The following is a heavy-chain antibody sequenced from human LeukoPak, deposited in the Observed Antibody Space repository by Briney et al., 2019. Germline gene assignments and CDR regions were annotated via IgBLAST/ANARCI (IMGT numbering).Heavy chain of an antibody. Sequence: GGSLRLSCAASGFTFNSYNMNWVRQAPGKGLEWVSSITSSSTYMYYADSVKGRFTISRDNARNSLYLQMNSLRAEDTAVYYCARDCSGGSCFPYYYYCMDVWGKGTTVTISS. CDR3: ARDCSGGSCFPYYYYCMDV. J-gene: IGHJ6*03. D-gene: IGHD2-15*01. V-gene: IGHV3-21*01. CDR2: ITSSSTYM. CDR1: GFTFNSYN.